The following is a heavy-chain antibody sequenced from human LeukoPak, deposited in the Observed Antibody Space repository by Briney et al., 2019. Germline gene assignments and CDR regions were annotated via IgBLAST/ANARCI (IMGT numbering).Heavy chain of an antibody. Sequence: GESLKISCQCFGYSFTSYWIGWVRQMPGKGLEWMGIIFPGDSDARYSPSFQGQVTISADKSINTAYLHWSSLKASDTAMYFCVRPTSLYGGGPNWFDSWGQGTLVIVSS. CDR2: IFPGDSDA. J-gene: IGHJ5*01. CDR1: GYSFTSYW. CDR3: VRPTSLYGGGPNWFDS. V-gene: IGHV5-51*01. D-gene: IGHD4-23*01.